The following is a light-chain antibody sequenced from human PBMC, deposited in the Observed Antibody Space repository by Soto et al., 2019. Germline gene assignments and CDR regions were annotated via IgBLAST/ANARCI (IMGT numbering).Light chain of an antibody. J-gene: IGLJ1*01. CDR3: QSYDSTLSGLYV. Sequence: QSVLPQPPSMSGAPGQRVTISCTGTSANIGAGYDVHWYQQLPGMAPKLLIYGNNKRPSGVPDRFSGSKSGTSASLAITGLQAEDEADYYCQSYDSTLSGLYVLGTGTKVTVL. CDR1: SANIGAGYD. CDR2: GNN. V-gene: IGLV1-40*01.